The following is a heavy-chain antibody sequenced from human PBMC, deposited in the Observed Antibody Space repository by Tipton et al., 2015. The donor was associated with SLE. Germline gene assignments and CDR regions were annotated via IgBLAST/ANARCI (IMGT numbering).Heavy chain of an antibody. Sequence: TLSLTCTVSGGSISSYYWCWIRQSAGKGLEWIGRVHTSGSTRYNPSLQSRLTMSLDTSNNHLYLRLSSVTAADTALYYCVRVIVPASRGAFDIWGQGTMVTVSS. CDR1: GGSISSYY. J-gene: IGHJ3*02. CDR3: VRVIVPASRGAFDI. CDR2: VHTSGST. D-gene: IGHD2-2*01. V-gene: IGHV4-4*07.